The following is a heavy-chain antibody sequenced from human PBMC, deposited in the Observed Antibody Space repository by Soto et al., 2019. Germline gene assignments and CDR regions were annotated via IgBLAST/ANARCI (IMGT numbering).Heavy chain of an antibody. CDR2: IWYDGSNK. CDR3: ARGPLGYSGYDSGIAAAGTFDY. V-gene: IGHV3-33*01. Sequence: QVQLVESGGGVVQPGRSLRLSCAASGFTFSSYGMHWVRQAPGKGLEWVAVIWYDGSNKYYADSVKGRFTISRDNSKNTLYLQMNSLRAEDTAVYYSARGPLGYSGYDSGIAAAGTFDYWGQGTMVTVSS. J-gene: IGHJ4*02. CDR1: GFTFSSYG. D-gene: IGHD5-12*01.